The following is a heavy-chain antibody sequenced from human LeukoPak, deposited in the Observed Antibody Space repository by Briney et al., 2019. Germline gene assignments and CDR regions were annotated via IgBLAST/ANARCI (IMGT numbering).Heavy chain of an antibody. CDR2: INHSGST. Sequence: SETLSLTCAVYGGSFSGCYWSWIRQPPGKGLEWIGEINHSGSTNYNPSLKSRVTISVDTSKNQFSLKLSSVTAADTAVYYCARWTDSSSADYWGQGTLVTVSS. CDR3: ARWTDSSSADY. V-gene: IGHV4-34*01. J-gene: IGHJ4*02. CDR1: GGSFSGCY. D-gene: IGHD6-13*01.